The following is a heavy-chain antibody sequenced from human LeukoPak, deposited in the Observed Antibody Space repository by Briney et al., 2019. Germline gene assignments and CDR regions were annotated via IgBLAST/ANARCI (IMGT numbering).Heavy chain of an antibody. D-gene: IGHD4-11*01. CDR2: INPSGGST. CDR3: ARGSFRFNSNEGLFDY. J-gene: IGHJ4*02. CDR1: GYTFTSYY. Sequence: WASVKVSCKASGYTFTSYYMHWVRQAPGQGLEWMGIINPSGGSTSYAQKFQGRVTMTRDMSTSTVYMELSSLRSEDTAVYYCARGSFRFNSNEGLFDYWGQGTLVTVSS. V-gene: IGHV1-46*01.